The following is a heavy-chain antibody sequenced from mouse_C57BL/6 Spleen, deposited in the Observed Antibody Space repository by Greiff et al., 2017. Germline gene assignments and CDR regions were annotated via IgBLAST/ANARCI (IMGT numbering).Heavy chain of an antibody. Sequence: VQLQQSGAELVKPGASVKLSCKASGYTFTSYWMHWVKQRPGQGLEWIGMIHPNSGSTNYNEKFKSKATLTVDKSSSTAYMQLSSLTSEDSAVYYCARREYSNPWFAYWGQGTLVTVSA. CDR1: GYTFTSYW. J-gene: IGHJ3*01. D-gene: IGHD2-5*01. CDR3: ARREYSNPWFAY. V-gene: IGHV1-64*01. CDR2: IHPNSGST.